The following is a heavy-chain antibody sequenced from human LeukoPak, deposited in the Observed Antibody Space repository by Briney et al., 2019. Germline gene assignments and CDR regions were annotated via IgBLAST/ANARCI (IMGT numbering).Heavy chain of an antibody. D-gene: IGHD7-27*01. CDR2: IYSSGTT. Sequence: PSETLSLTCTVSGGSISSSSYFWGWIRQSPGKGLEWIGSIYSSGTTYYNPSLKSRVTISVDTSKNQFSLRLSSVTAADTAVYYCARWGPYFDYWGQGILVAVSS. CDR3: ARWGPYFDY. J-gene: IGHJ4*02. V-gene: IGHV4-39*07. CDR1: GGSISSSSYF.